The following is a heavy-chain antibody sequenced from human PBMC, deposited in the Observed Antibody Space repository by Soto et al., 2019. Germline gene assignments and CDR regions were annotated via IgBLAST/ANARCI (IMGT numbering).Heavy chain of an antibody. CDR1: GGSISSYY. J-gene: IGHJ4*02. Sequence: SETLSLTCTVSGGSISSYYWSWIRQPPGKGLEWIGYIYYSGSTNYNPSLKSRVTISVDTSKNQFSLKLSSVTAADTAVYYCARAANDYIWGSYRLFDYWGQGTLVTVS. CDR3: ARAANDYIWGSYRLFDY. D-gene: IGHD3-16*02. CDR2: IYYSGST. V-gene: IGHV4-59*01.